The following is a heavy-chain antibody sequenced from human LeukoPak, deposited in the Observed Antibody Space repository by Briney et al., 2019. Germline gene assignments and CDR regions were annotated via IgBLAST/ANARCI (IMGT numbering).Heavy chain of an antibody. CDR1: GVSIRSNY. CDR2: IYYTGST. D-gene: IGHD1-14*01. V-gene: IGHV4-59*01. CDR3: ARGTYNTSPPDL. Sequence: PSETLSLTCTVSGVSIRSNYWSWVRQPPGKGLEWVGYIYYTGSTKYNPSLKSRVTISVDTSRSQFSLKLNSVTAADTAVYYCARGTYNTSPPDLWGQGTMVTVS. J-gene: IGHJ3*01.